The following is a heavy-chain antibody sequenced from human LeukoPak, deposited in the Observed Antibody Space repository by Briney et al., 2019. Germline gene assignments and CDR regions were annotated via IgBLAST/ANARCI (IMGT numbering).Heavy chain of an antibody. V-gene: IGHV4-59*01. Sequence: SETLSLICTVSGGSLSSFHWSWIRQPPGKGLEWIGYVYYSGSTNYNPSLKSRVTISVDTSKNQFSLKLSSVTAADTAVYYCARVVVTAIRGEDYYYYMDVWGKGTTVTVSS. D-gene: IGHD2-21*02. CDR3: ARVVVTAIRGEDYYYYMDV. CDR1: GGSLSSFH. CDR2: VYYSGST. J-gene: IGHJ6*03.